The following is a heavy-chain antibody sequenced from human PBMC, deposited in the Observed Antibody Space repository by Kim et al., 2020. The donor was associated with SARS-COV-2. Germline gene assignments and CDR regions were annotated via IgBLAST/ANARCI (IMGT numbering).Heavy chain of an antibody. CDR3: ARAEDGFYGSGTYSLWFDP. Sequence: NSRVTISLDTSKNQFSLRLSSVTAADTAVYFCARAEDGFYGSGTYSLWFDPWGQGTLVTVSS. V-gene: IGHV4-30-2*05. D-gene: IGHD3-10*01. J-gene: IGHJ5*02.